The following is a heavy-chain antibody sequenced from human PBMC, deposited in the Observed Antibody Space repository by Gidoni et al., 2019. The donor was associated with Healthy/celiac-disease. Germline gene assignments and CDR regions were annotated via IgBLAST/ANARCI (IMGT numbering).Heavy chain of an antibody. CDR3: ATVAVGGTRGPWFDP. V-gene: IGHV4-4*02. CDR2: IYHSGST. J-gene: IGHJ5*02. D-gene: IGHD1-26*01. Sequence: QVQLQESGPGLVKPSGPLSLTCAVSGDSISSDNWWSWFRQPPGKGLEWIGQIYHSGSTNYNPSLKSRFTISVDKSKNHFSLKLTSVTAADTALYYCATVAVGGTRGPWFDPWGQGTLVTVSS. CDR1: GDSISSDNW.